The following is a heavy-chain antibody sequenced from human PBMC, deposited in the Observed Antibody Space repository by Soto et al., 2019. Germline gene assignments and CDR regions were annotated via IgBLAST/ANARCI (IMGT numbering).Heavy chain of an antibody. CDR2: IWYDGSNK. D-gene: IGHD3-10*01. V-gene: IGHV3-33*01. Sequence: QVQLVESGGGVVQPGRSLRLSCAASGFTFSSYGMHWVRQAPGKGLEWVAVIWYDGSNKYYADSVKGRFTISRDNSKNTLYLQMNSLRAEDTAVYYCARDLGFGELHGMDVWGQGTTVTVSS. CDR1: GFTFSSYG. J-gene: IGHJ6*02. CDR3: ARDLGFGELHGMDV.